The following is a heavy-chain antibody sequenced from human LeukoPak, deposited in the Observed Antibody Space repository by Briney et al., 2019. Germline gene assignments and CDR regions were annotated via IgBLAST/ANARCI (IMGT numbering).Heavy chain of an antibody. CDR3: ERAPGSGYAFDS. D-gene: IGHD5-12*01. Sequence: ASVKVSCKASGYTFTGYFIHWVRQAPGQGLEWMGWINPDSGGTKSAQKFQGRVTMTRDTSINTAYMELSRLASDDAAVYYCERAPGSGYAFDSWGQGTQVTVSS. CDR1: GYTFTGYF. V-gene: IGHV1-2*02. J-gene: IGHJ4*02. CDR2: INPDSGGT.